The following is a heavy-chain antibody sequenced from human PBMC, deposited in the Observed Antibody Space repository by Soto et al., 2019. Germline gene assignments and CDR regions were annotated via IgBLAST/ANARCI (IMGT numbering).Heavy chain of an antibody. J-gene: IGHJ4*02. D-gene: IGHD3-10*01. Sequence: EVQLLESGGGLVQPGGSLRLSCAASGFTFSNYAMSWVRQAPGKGLEWVSTISGSGGSTFYADSVKGRFTISRDNSRNTLYLQMNSLRAEDTALYYCARAHGSGSYSFDYWGQGTLVTVSS. CDR1: GFTFSNYA. CDR2: ISGSGGST. CDR3: ARAHGSGSYSFDY. V-gene: IGHV3-23*01.